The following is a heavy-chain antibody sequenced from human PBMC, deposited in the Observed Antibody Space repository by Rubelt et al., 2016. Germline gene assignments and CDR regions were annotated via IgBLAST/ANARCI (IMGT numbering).Heavy chain of an antibody. CDR3: VREPHFDY. CDR1: GFTFSGYE. Sequence: GGSLRLSCAASGFTFSGYEMNWVRQAPGKGLEWVGRIKSKAAGGTTDYAAPVKGRFTISRDDSEDTLFLQMNSLKTEDTAVYYCVREPHFDYWGQGTLVTVSS. CDR2: IKSKAAGGTT. V-gene: IGHV3-15*01. J-gene: IGHJ4*02.